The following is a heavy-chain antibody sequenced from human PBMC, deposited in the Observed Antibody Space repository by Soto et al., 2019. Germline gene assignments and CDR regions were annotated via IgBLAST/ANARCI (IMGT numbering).Heavy chain of an antibody. CDR2: ISGSGGST. CDR3: AKDQWFGYLLYGSYYYYGMDF. D-gene: IGHD3-10*01. J-gene: IGHJ6*02. CDR1: GFTFSSYA. V-gene: IGHV3-23*01. Sequence: PGGSLRLSCAASGFTFSSYAMSWVRQAPGKGLEWVSAISGSGGSTYYADSVKGRFTISRDNSKNTLYLQMNSLRAEDTAVYYCAKDQWFGYLLYGSYYYYGMDFWGQGTTVPVSS.